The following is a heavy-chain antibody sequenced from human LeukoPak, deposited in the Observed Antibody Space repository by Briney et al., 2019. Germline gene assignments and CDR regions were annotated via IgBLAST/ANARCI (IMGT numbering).Heavy chain of an antibody. V-gene: IGHV4-59*01. CDR3: ARGGQLWQPIDY. CDR2: IYYSGST. Sequence: PSETLSLTCTVSGGSISGYYWSWIRQPPGKGLEWIGYIYYSGSTNYNPSLKSQVTIPVDTSKNQFSLKLSSVTAADTAVYYCARGGQLWQPIDYWGQGTLVTVSS. J-gene: IGHJ4*02. D-gene: IGHD5-18*01. CDR1: GGSISGYY.